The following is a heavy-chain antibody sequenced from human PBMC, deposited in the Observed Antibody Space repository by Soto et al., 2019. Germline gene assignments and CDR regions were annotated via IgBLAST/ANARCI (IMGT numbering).Heavy chain of an antibody. CDR1: GGSITNNNYY. D-gene: IGHD4-17*01. CDR3: ARHIIRVTIRSSWFDP. Sequence: SETLSLTCTVSGGSITNNNYYWGWIRQPPGKGLEWIGSMYYSGSVYYTPSLKRRVSISVDTSKNQFSLRLSSVTAADTAFYYCARHIIRVTIRSSWFDPWGQGTLVTVSS. CDR2: MYYSGSV. J-gene: IGHJ5*02. V-gene: IGHV4-39*01.